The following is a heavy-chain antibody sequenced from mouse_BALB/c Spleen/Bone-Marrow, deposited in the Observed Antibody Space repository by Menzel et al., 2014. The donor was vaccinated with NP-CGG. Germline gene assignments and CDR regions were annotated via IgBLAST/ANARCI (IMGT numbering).Heavy chain of an antibody. CDR1: GFTFNTYA. CDR2: IRSKGNNYAT. Sequence: EVKVEESGGGLVQPKGSLKLSCAASGFTFNTYAMNWVRQAPGKVLEWVARIRSKGNNYATYYGDSVKDRSTISRDDSQSMLYLQMNNLKTEDTAMYYCVRHMYYCGQGTSVIVSS. CDR3: VRHMYY. V-gene: IGHV10-1*02. J-gene: IGHJ4*01.